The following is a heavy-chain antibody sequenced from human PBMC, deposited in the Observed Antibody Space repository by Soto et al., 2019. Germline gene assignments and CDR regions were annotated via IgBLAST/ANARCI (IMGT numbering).Heavy chain of an antibody. CDR2: ISWNSGSI. Sequence: GRSLRLSCAASGFTFDDYAMHWVRQAPGKGLEWVSGISWNSGSIGYADSVKGRFTISRDNAKNSLYLQMNSLRAEDTALYYCAKGEGLGYCSGGSCYPLDYWGQGTLVTVSS. J-gene: IGHJ4*02. D-gene: IGHD2-15*01. CDR3: AKGEGLGYCSGGSCYPLDY. CDR1: GFTFDDYA. V-gene: IGHV3-9*01.